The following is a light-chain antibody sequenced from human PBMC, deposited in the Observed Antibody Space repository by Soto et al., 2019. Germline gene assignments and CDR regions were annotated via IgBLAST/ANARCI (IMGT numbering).Light chain of an antibody. CDR1: SSDVGGYNY. CDR3: YSYAGNSTWV. J-gene: IGLJ3*02. V-gene: IGLV2-14*03. CDR2: EIS. Sequence: QSALTQPASVSGSPGQSITISCTGTSSDVGGYNYVSWYQQHPGKAPKLMIYEISNRPSGVSNRFSGSKSGNTASLTISGLQSEDEADYYCYSYAGNSTWVFGGGTKLTVL.